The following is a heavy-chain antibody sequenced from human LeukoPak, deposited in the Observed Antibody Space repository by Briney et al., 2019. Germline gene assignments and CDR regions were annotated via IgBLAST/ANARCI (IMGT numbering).Heavy chain of an antibody. V-gene: IGHV1-8*01. J-gene: IGHJ6*02. CDR2: MNPNSGNT. D-gene: IGHD6-13*01. CDR3: AAEVAAAYGMDV. Sequence: ASVKVSCKASGYTFTSYDINWVRQATGQGLEWMGWMNPNSGNTGYAQKFQGRVTMTRNTSISTAYMELSSLRSEDTAVYYCAAEVAAAYGMDVWGQGTTVTVSS. CDR1: GYTFTSYD.